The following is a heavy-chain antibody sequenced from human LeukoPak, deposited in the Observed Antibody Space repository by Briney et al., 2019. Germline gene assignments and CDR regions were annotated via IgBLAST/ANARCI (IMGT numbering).Heavy chain of an antibody. CDR1: GGSISSSSYC. CDR3: ARHPCSGGSCPLDYYYYYGMDV. D-gene: IGHD2-15*01. V-gene: IGHV4-39*01. J-gene: IGHJ6*02. Sequence: SETLSLTCTVSGGSISSSSYCWGWIRQPPGKGLEWIGSIYHSGSTYYNPSLKSRVTISVDTSKNQFSLKLRSVTAADTAVYYCARHPCSGGSCPLDYYYYYGMDVWGQGTTVTVSS. CDR2: IYHSGST.